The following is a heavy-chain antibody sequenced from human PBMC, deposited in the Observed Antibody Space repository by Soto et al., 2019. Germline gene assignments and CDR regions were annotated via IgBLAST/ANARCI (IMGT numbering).Heavy chain of an antibody. J-gene: IGHJ4*02. D-gene: IGHD6-13*01. CDR3: TRTFISSQHGFDS. CDR1: GYSFTNYY. CDR2: IHPNGGGT. Sequence: GASVKVSCKASGYSFTNYYMHWVRQAPGQGLEYMGVIHPNGGGTSYAQKFQGRVTMTSDTSTSIVYMELSSLRSDDTAVYYCTRTFISSQHGFDSWGQGTLVTVSS. V-gene: IGHV1-46*03.